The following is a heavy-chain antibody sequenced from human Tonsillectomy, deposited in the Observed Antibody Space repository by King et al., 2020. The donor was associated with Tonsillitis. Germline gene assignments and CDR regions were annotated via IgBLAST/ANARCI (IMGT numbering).Heavy chain of an antibody. J-gene: IGHJ4*02. D-gene: IGHD2/OR15-2a*01. V-gene: IGHV1-69*01. Sequence: QLVQSGAEVKNPGSSVKVSCKASGGSFSSYAISWVRQAPGQGLEWMGGIIPIFVTANYEQKFQGRVTITADESTSTDYMELSSLRSEDTAVYYCARCSTTMTTLYYFDYGGQGTLVTVSS. CDR1: GGSFSSYA. CDR3: ARCSTTMTTLYYFDY. CDR2: IIPIFVTA.